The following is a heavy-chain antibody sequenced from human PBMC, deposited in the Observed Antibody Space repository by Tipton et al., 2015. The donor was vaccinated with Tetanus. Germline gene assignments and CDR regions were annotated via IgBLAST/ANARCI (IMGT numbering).Heavy chain of an antibody. J-gene: IGHJ3*02. V-gene: IGHV3-21*01. Sequence: SLRLSCAASGFTFSTYSMNWVRQAPGKGLEWVSSIHSSSSYIYYADSVRGRFTISRDNARESLYLQINSLRAEDTAVYYCASLIVGVNNLPDAFDIWGQGTMVTVSS. CDR3: ASLIVGVNNLPDAFDI. D-gene: IGHD1-26*01. CDR1: GFTFSTYS. CDR2: IHSSSSYI.